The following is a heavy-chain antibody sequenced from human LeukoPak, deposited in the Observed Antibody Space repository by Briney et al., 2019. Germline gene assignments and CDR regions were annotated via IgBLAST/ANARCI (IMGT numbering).Heavy chain of an antibody. Sequence: GGSLRLSCAASGFTFSNYWMNWVRQAPGKGLEWVANVKQDGSEKYYVASVKGRFTISRDNAKNSLYLQMNSLRAEDTAVYYCATRYFDLWGRGTLVTVSS. V-gene: IGHV3-7*01. CDR3: ATRYFDL. J-gene: IGHJ2*01. CDR1: GFTFSNYW. CDR2: VKQDGSEK.